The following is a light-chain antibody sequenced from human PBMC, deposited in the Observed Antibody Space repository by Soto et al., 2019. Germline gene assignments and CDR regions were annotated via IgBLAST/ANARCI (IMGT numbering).Light chain of an antibody. CDR3: QQRDSWPLT. V-gene: IGKV3-11*01. CDR1: HSVSNF. J-gene: IGKJ4*01. Sequence: EVVLTQSPVTLSLSPGERATLSCRASHSVSNFLAWYQHKPGQAPRLLIYDVSNRATGIPARFTGSGSGTDFTLTISSLEPEDFAVYYCQQRDSWPLTFGGGTNVEIK. CDR2: DVS.